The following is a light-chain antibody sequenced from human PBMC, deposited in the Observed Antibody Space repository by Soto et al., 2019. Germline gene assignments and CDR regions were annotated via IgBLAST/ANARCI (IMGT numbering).Light chain of an antibody. CDR3: QQYGSSPIN. CDR1: QSVSSSY. J-gene: IGKJ5*01. V-gene: IGKV3-20*01. Sequence: IVFAPSPGTPFFSPGGKAPLSRRGRQSVSSSYLAWYQQKPGQAPRLLIYGASSRATGIPDRFSGSGSGTDFTIKISRMETEYFEVYYCQQYGSSPINFGQGTRLEIK. CDR2: GAS.